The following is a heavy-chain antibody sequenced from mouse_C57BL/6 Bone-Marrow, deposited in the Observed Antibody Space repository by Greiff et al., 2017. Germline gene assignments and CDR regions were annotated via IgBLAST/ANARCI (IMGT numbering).Heavy chain of an antibody. J-gene: IGHJ1*03. CDR1: GYTFTDYN. CDR3: ARWYYGRYWYFDV. D-gene: IGHD1-2*01. Sequence: SGPELVKPGASVKIPCKASGYTFTDYNMDWVKQSHGKSLEWIGDINPNNGGTIYNQKFKGKATLTVDKSSSTAYMELRSLTSEDTAVXYCARWYYGRYWYFDVWGTGTTVTGSS. V-gene: IGHV1-18*01. CDR2: INPNNGGT.